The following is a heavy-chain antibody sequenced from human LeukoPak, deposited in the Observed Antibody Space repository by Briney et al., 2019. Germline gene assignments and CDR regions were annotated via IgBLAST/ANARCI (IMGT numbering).Heavy chain of an antibody. CDR1: GVSISSYY. CDR2: IYYSGST. Sequence: PSETLSLTCTISGVSISSYYWSWIRQPPEKRLEWIGYIYYSGSTNYNPSLKSRVTISVDTSKNQFSLKLSSVTAADTAVYYCARVPDRTTCFDYWGQGTLVTVSS. CDR3: ARVPDRTTCFDY. V-gene: IGHV4-59*01. D-gene: IGHD2/OR15-2a*01. J-gene: IGHJ4*02.